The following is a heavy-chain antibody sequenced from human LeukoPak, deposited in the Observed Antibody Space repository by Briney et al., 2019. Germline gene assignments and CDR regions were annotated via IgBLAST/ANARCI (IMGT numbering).Heavy chain of an antibody. Sequence: GGPRRLSCAASRFTFSTYTMNWVRQAPGKGLEWVSSIISSSSYIYYADSVKGRFTISRDNAKNSLYLQMNTLRAEDTAVYYCARDRTTVTTFDYWGQGTLVTVSS. CDR1: RFTFSTYT. CDR3: ARDRTTVTTFDY. V-gene: IGHV3-21*01. J-gene: IGHJ4*02. D-gene: IGHD4-17*01. CDR2: IISSSSYI.